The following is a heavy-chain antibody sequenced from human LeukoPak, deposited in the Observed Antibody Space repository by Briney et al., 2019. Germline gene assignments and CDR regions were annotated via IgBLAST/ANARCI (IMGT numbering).Heavy chain of an antibody. CDR2: IHSGGTT. V-gene: IGHV3-53*01. Sequence: GGSLRLSCAASGFTVSNNYMSWVRQAPGKGLEWVSVIHSGGTTNYADSVQGRFTISRDDSKTTVYLHMNSLRAEDTAVYYCARDSDSGYGPFAPWGQGTLVTVSS. CDR1: GFTVSNNY. J-gene: IGHJ5*02. D-gene: IGHD5-12*01. CDR3: ARDSDSGYGPFAP.